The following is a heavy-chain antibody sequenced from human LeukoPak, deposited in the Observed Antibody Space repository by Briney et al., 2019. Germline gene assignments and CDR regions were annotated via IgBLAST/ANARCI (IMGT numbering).Heavy chain of an antibody. V-gene: IGHV3-30*18. Sequence: GGSLRLSCAASGFTFSSYGMHWVRQAPGKGLEWVAVISYDGSNKYYADYVKGRFTISRDNSKNTLYLQMNSLRAEDTAVYYCAKDQFDPWGQGTLVTVSS. J-gene: IGHJ5*02. CDR2: ISYDGSNK. CDR3: AKDQFDP. CDR1: GFTFSSYG.